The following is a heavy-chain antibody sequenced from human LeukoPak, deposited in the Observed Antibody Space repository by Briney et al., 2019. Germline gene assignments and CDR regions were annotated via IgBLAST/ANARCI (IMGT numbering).Heavy chain of an antibody. CDR1: GYSFTTYW. J-gene: IGHJ1*01. V-gene: IGHV5-51*01. CDR2: IYPGDSDT. CDR3: ARRAVSAEYFQQ. Sequence: GESLKISCKGSGYSFTTYWIGWVRQMPGKGLEWMGIIYPGDSDTRYSPSFQGQVTISADKSISTAYLQWSNLKASDTAIYYCARRAVSAEYFQQWGQGTLVTVSS.